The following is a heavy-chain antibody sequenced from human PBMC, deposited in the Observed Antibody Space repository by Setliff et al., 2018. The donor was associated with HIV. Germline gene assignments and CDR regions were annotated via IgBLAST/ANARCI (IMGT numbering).Heavy chain of an antibody. CDR2: IYPNGDFT. V-gene: IGHV1-46*01. J-gene: IGHJ4*02. CDR3: ARTHTYDVRQLLY. D-gene: IGHD2-21*01. Sequence: GASVKVSCKASENSLILYYMHWVRQAPGQGLEWMGVIYPNGDFTRSAQKFQGRVTMTRDTSTSTVYMELTNLSSDDTAVYYCARTHTYDVRQLLYWGQGAPVTVSS. CDR1: ENSLILYY.